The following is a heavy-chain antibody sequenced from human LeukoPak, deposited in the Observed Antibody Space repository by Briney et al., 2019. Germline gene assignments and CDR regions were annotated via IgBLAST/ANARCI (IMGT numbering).Heavy chain of an antibody. CDR1: GYTFTDYY. V-gene: IGHV1-2*02. J-gene: IGHJ4*02. CDR3: ARTWYSSSWYYFDY. CDR2: INPNSGGT. D-gene: IGHD6-13*01. Sequence: ASVKVSCKASGYTFTDYYMHWVRQAPGQGLEWMGWINPNSGGTNYAQKFQGRVTMTWDTSISTAYMELSRLRSDDTAVYYCARTWYSSSWYYFDYWGQGTLVTVSS.